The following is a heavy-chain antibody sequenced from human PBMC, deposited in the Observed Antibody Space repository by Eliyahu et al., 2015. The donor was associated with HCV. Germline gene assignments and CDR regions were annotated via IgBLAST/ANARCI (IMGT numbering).Heavy chain of an antibody. V-gene: IGHV3-15*01. Sequence: EVQLVESGGGLVXPGGSLRLSCATSGFIFNNAWMSWVRQAPGKGLEWVGRIKSKIDGGTTDYAAPVKGRFTISRDTSKDTLYLLMNSLKTEDTAVYYCATQRGYTSGSLDYWGQGTLVTVSS. CDR3: ATQRGYTSGSLDY. D-gene: IGHD5-18*01. J-gene: IGHJ4*02. CDR1: GFIFNNAW. CDR2: IKSKIDGGTT.